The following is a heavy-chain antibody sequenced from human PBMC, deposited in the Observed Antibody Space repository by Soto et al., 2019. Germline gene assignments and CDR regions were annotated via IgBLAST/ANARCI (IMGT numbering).Heavy chain of an antibody. J-gene: IGHJ4*02. CDR3: ARAVSRKTAPIAY. CDR2: ITPSSGST. D-gene: IGHD4-17*01. Sequence: QVQLVQSGAEVTNPGASVKVSCKASGYTFTTYYMHWLRQARGQGLEWMGIITPSSGSTRYEQTFQDRVTMTRDTSTSTVYMKLSSLRSEDTAVYYCARAVSRKTAPIAYWGQGTLVTVSS. V-gene: IGHV1-46*01. CDR1: GYTFTTYY.